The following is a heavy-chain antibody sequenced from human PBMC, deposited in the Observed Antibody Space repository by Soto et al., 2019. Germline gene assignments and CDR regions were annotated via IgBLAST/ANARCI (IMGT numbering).Heavy chain of an antibody. CDR1: GKSLGGYY. D-gene: IGHD5-12*01. CDR2: INHSGST. J-gene: IGHJ6*02. V-gene: IGHV4-34*01. CDR3: AKGRVAAITRAYYYYGMDV. Sequence: SETLSLTCAVYGKSLGGYYWTWIRQSPGRGLEWIGEINHSGSTESNPSLKSRVTMSVDTSKNQFSLKLSSVTAADTAVYYCAKGRVAAITRAYYYYGMDVWGQGTTVTVS.